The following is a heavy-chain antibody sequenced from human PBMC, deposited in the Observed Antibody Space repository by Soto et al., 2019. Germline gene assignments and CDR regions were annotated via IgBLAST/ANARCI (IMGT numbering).Heavy chain of an antibody. CDR1: GFSLSTSGVG. J-gene: IGHJ5*02. Sequence: QITLKESGPTLVKPTQTLTLTCTFSGFSLSTSGVGVGWIRQPPGKALEWLALIYWDDDKRDSPTLKRRLTITTDTSKTQVVLTMTNMNPVDTATYYCAHSGYSSSWYNDNWFDPWGQGALVTVSS. CDR2: IYWDDDK. D-gene: IGHD6-13*01. CDR3: AHSGYSSSWYNDNWFDP. V-gene: IGHV2-5*02.